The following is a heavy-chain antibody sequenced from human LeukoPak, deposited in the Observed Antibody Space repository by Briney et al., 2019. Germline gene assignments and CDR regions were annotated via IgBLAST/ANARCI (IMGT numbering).Heavy chain of an antibody. CDR3: VGYMRAFDI. D-gene: IGHD5-24*01. Sequence: GESLQISFKGSGSPFTSYWIGWVRQMHGKGLEWMGIIYPGDSYTRYSPSFQGQVTISADRSISTAYLQWSSLKASDTAMYYCVGYMRAFDIWGQGTMVTVSS. CDR1: GSPFTSYW. CDR2: IYPGDSYT. J-gene: IGHJ3*02. V-gene: IGHV5-51*01.